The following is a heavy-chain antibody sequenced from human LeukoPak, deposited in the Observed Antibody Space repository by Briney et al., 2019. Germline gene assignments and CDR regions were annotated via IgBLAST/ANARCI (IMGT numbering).Heavy chain of an antibody. Sequence: GESLKISCKGSGYSFTSYWIGWVRQMPGKGLEWMGIIYLGDSDTRYSPSFQGQVTISADKSISTAYLQWSSLKASDTAMYYCARTGRYCSGGSCYPGGHYYYYGMDVWGQGTTVTVSS. V-gene: IGHV5-51*01. CDR1: GYSFTSYW. CDR2: IYLGDSDT. CDR3: ARTGRYCSGGSCYPGGHYYYYGMDV. D-gene: IGHD2-15*01. J-gene: IGHJ6*02.